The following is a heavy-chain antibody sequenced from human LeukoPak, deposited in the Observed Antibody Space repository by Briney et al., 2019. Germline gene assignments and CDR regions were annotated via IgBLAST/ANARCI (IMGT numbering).Heavy chain of an antibody. J-gene: IGHJ4*02. D-gene: IGHD3-10*01. CDR1: GYTFTAYY. Sequence: ASVKPSCKASGYTFTAYYMHWVRQAPGQGLEWMGWINPNSGGTNYAQKFQGRVTMTRDTSISTAYMELSRVSSDDTAVYYCARDGPGSGTTYFDYWGQGTLVTSSS. V-gene: IGHV1-2*02. CDR3: ARDGPGSGTTYFDY. CDR2: INPNSGGT.